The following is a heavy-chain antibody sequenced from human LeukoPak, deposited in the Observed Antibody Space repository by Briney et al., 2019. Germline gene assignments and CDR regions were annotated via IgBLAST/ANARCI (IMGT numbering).Heavy chain of an antibody. CDR3: ARVGLYYYDSSGYYPFDY. Sequence: PGGSLRLSCAASGFTFSSYAMHWVRQAPGKGLEWVAVTSYDGSNKYYAASVKGRFTISRDNSKNTLYLQMNSLRAEDTAVYYCARVGLYYYDSSGYYPFDYWGQGTLVTVSS. CDR2: TSYDGSNK. D-gene: IGHD3-22*01. CDR1: GFTFSSYA. V-gene: IGHV3-30-3*01. J-gene: IGHJ4*02.